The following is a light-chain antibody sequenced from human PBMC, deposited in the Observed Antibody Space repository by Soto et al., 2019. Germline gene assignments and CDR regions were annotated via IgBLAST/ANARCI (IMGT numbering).Light chain of an antibody. V-gene: IGKV3-15*01. CDR3: QRYNNWPLT. CDR1: QSVSSY. J-gene: IGKJ4*01. CDR2: DTS. Sequence: EIVLTQSPATLSLSPGERVTLSCRASQSVSSYLAWYQQKLGQAPRLLIYDTSARATGVPARFSGSRSGPEFTLTINSLQSEDFAIYYCQRYNNWPLTFGGGTKVESK.